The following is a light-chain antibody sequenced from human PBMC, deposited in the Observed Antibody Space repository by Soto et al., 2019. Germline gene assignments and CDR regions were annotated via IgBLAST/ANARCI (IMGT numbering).Light chain of an antibody. Sequence: EIVLTQSPGTLSLSPGERASLSCRASQSVYNNYLAWYQQKPGQAHRLLINGASIRATGIPDRFSGSGSGTDFTLTISRLEPEDFVVYYCQQYGSSPGTFGQGTKVQVK. CDR1: QSVYNNY. V-gene: IGKV3-20*01. CDR2: GAS. J-gene: IGKJ1*01. CDR3: QQYGSSPGT.